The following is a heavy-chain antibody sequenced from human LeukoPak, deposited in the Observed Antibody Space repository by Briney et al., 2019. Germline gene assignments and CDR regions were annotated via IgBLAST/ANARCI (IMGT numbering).Heavy chain of an antibody. CDR1: GFTFSSYA. D-gene: IGHD2-2*01. CDR3: AKEEGIVVVPVDYYYYGMDV. Sequence: GGSLRLSCAAPGFTFSSYAMSWVRRAPGKGLEWVSAISGSGGSTYYADSVKGRFTISRDNSKNTLYLQMNSLRAEDTAVYYCAKEEGIVVVPVDYYYYGMDVWGQGTTVTVSS. CDR2: ISGSGGST. V-gene: IGHV3-23*01. J-gene: IGHJ6*02.